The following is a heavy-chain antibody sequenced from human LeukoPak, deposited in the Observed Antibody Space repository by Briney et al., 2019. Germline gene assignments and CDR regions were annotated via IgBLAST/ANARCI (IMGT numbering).Heavy chain of an antibody. J-gene: IGHJ4*02. D-gene: IGHD6-19*01. CDR2: IYSGGST. Sequence: PGGSLRLSCAASGFTFSSYWMSWVRQAPGKGLEWVSVIYSGGSTYYADSVKGRFTISRDNSKNTLYLQMNSLRAEDTAVYYCARDAYSSGWYDYWGQGTLVTVSS. CDR1: GFTFSSYW. CDR3: ARDAYSSGWYDY. V-gene: IGHV3-53*01.